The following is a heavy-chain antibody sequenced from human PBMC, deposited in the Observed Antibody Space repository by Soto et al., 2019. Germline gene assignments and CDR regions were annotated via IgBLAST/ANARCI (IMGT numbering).Heavy chain of an antibody. Sequence: PSETLSLTCTVSGGSISSYYRSWIRQPAGKGLEWIGRIYTSGSTNYNPSLKSRVTMSVDTSKNHFSLMLSTVPAADQAVYYCGTDCDFMVVVPAAGTNYYYGMDVWGQGTTVTVSS. CDR1: GGSISSYY. CDR2: IYTSGST. D-gene: IGHD6-13*01. J-gene: IGHJ6*02. CDR3: GTDCDFMVVVPAAGTNYYYGMDV. V-gene: IGHV4-4*07.